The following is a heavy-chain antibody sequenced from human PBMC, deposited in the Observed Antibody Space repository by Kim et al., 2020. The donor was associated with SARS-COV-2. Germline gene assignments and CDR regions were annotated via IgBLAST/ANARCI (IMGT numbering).Heavy chain of an antibody. Sequence: SETLSLTCTVSGGSISSYYWSWIRQPAGKGLEWIGRIYTSGSTNYNPSLKSRVTMSVDTSKNQFSLKLSSVTAADTAVYYCARVLGHCSSTSCSYYFDYWGQGTLVTVSS. CDR3: ARVLGHCSSTSCSYYFDY. CDR2: IYTSGST. V-gene: IGHV4-4*07. J-gene: IGHJ4*02. D-gene: IGHD2-2*01. CDR1: GGSISSYY.